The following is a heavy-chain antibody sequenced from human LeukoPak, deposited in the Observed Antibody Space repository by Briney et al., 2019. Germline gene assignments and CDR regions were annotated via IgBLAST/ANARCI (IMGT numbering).Heavy chain of an antibody. V-gene: IGHV4-4*02. D-gene: IGHD4-17*01. CDR3: ARGTITTVTDS. Sequence: SETLSLTCAISGGSISSSNWWTWVRQPPGKGLEWVGEIYLRGNTNYNPSLESRVTISVDESRTQLSLTLESVTAADTAVYYYARGTITTVTDSWGPGTLVTVSS. CDR1: GGSISSSNW. CDR2: IYLRGNT. J-gene: IGHJ4*02.